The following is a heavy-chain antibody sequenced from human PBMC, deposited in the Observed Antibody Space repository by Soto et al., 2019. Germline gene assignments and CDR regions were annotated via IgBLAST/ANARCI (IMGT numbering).Heavy chain of an antibody. CDR2: ISWDGGST. J-gene: IGHJ4*02. V-gene: IGHV3-43*01. D-gene: IGHD3-22*01. CDR1: GFTFDDYT. CDR3: VRDGLDYYDTERLYFDN. Sequence: GGSLRLSCAASGFTFDDYTMHWVRQAPGKGLEWVSLISWDGGSTYYADSVKGRFTISRDNSKNSLYLQMNSLRAEDTATYYCVRDGLDYYDTERLYFDNWGQGTLVTVSS.